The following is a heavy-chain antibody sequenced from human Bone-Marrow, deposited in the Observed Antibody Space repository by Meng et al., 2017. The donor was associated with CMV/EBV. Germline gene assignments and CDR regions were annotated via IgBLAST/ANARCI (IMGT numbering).Heavy chain of an antibody. J-gene: IGHJ6*01. CDR2: ISAYNGDT. V-gene: IGHV1-18*01. D-gene: IGHD3-3*01. CDR1: GYTLNSYG. Sequence: ASVKVSCKPSGYTLNSYGISWVRQAPGHGLEWMGWISAYNGDTNYAQKLQGRVTMTVDTPTTTVYMELRSLRSDDTAVYYCARDKHDFCSTLYYYVMDVWGQGTTVTVSS. CDR3: ARDKHDFCSTLYYYVMDV.